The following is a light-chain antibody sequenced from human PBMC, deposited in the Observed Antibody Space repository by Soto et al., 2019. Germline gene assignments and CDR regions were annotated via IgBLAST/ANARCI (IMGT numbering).Light chain of an antibody. J-gene: IGKJ4*01. V-gene: IGKV1-33*01. CDR3: QRYSTPPLA. CDR1: QDISIY. Sequence: DIQMTQSPSSLSASVGDRVTFTCQARQDISIYLNWYQQKPGKAPKLLIYDALNLEAVVPSRFSASRSGTDFAFPISSLQPEDVATYYCQRYSTPPLAFGGGTRVEIK. CDR2: DAL.